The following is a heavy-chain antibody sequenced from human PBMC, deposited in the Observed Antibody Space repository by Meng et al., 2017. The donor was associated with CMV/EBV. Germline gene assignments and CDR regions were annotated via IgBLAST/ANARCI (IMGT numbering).Heavy chain of an antibody. CDR2: IKQDGSEK. CDR3: ARDLELRPWFDP. J-gene: IGHJ5*02. Sequence: GESLKISCAASGFTFSSYWMSWVRQAPGKGLEWVANIKQDGSEKYYGDSVKGRFTISRDNAKNSLYLQMNSLRADATAVYYCARDLELRPWFDPWGQGTLVTVSS. V-gene: IGHV3-7*01. CDR1: GFTFSSYW. D-gene: IGHD1-7*01.